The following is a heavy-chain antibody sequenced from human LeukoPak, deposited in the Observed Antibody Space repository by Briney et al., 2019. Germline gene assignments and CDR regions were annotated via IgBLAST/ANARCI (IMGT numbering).Heavy chain of an antibody. CDR2: IKQDGSET. CDR1: GFTFSSYW. CDR3: ARETVFGVVIPTYYFDY. V-gene: IGHV3-7*01. J-gene: IGHJ4*02. D-gene: IGHD3-3*01. Sequence: GGSLRLSCAASGFTFSSYWMSWVRQAPGKGLEWVANIKQDGSETYYVDSLKGRFTISRDNAKKLLYLQMSSLRAEDTAVYYCARETVFGVVIPTYYFDYWGQGILVTVSS.